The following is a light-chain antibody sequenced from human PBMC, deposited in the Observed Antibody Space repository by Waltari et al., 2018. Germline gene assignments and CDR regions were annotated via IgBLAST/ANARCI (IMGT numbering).Light chain of an antibody. J-gene: IGKJ2*01. Sequence: DIQMTQSPSTLSASVGDRVTITCRASQSISNWLAWYQPKPGKAPNLLIYKASSLESGVPSRFSGSGSGTEFTLTISSLQPDDFATYYCQQYNSYGMYTFGQGTKLE. V-gene: IGKV1-5*03. CDR3: QQYNSYGMYT. CDR2: KAS. CDR1: QSISNW.